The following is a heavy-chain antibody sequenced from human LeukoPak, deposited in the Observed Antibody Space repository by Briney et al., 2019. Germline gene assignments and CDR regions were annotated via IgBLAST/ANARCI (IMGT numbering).Heavy chain of an antibody. CDR1: GFTFGDYA. CDR2: IRSKAYGGTT. D-gene: IGHD3-10*01. Sequence: GGSLRLSCTASGFTFGDYAMSWVRQAPGKGLEWAGFIRSKAYGGTTEYAASVKGRFTISRDDSKSIAYLQMNSLKTEDTAVYYCTTIITMVRGVIIYPFDYWGQGTLVTVSS. V-gene: IGHV3-49*04. J-gene: IGHJ4*02. CDR3: TTIITMVRGVIIYPFDY.